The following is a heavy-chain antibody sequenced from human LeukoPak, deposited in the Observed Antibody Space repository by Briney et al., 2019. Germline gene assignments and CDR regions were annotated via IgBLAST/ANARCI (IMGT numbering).Heavy chain of an antibody. D-gene: IGHD2-2*01. J-gene: IGHJ4*02. CDR1: GFTFSSYA. Sequence: PGRSLRLSCAASGFTFSSYAMHWVRQAPGKGLEWVAVISYDGSNKYYADSVKGRFTISRDNSKNTLYLQMNSLGVEDTAVYYCAREGYQVFEYWGQGTLVTVSS. CDR3: AREGYQVFEY. V-gene: IGHV3-30*04. CDR2: ISYDGSNK.